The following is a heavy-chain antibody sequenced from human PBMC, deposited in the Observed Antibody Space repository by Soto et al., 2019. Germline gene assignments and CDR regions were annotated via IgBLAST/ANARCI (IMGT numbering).Heavy chain of an antibody. CDR2: VSFDGKVT. D-gene: IGHD2-21*02. CDR1: GFTFNSLS. Sequence: VQLVESGGDLVKPGGSLRLSCAGSGFTFNSLSLHWVRQGPDKGLEWVAVVSFDGKVTYYADSVKGRFTVSRDNSKNTIYLQANSLRAEDTAVYYCAREPYGDSQYFDYWGQGTPVTVSS. V-gene: IGHV3-30*04. CDR3: AREPYGDSQYFDY. J-gene: IGHJ4*02.